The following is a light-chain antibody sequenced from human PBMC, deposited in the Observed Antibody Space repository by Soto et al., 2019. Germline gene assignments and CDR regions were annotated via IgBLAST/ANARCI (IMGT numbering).Light chain of an antibody. J-gene: IGLJ2*01. V-gene: IGLV2-14*01. CDR3: SSYTSSSTV. CDR2: DVS. CDR1: SSDVGGYNY. Sequence: QSVLTQPASVSGSPGQSITISCTGTSSDVGGYNYVSWYQQHPGKAPKLMIYDVSNRPSGVSNRFSGSKSGNTASLTISGLQAEVEADYYCSSYTSSSTVFGGGTKLTVL.